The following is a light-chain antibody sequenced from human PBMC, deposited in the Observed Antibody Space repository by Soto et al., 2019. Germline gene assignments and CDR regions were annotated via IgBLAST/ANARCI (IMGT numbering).Light chain of an antibody. CDR3: QQYGSSPLT. CDR1: QSVSSSY. V-gene: IGKV3-20*01. J-gene: IGKJ4*01. CDR2: RAS. Sequence: EIVLTQSPGTLSLSPGERATLSCRASQSVSSSYLAWYQQKPGQAPKVLIYRASSRATGIPDRFSGSGSGTDFTLTISRLEPEDFAVYYCQQYGSSPLTFGGGTKGDSK.